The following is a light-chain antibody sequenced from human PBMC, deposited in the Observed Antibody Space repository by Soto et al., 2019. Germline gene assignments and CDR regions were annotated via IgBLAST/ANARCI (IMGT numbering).Light chain of an antibody. CDR1: QSVSSSY. Sequence: EIGVTQSPGTLSLSPEERATLSCRASQSVSSSYLAWYQQKPGQAPRLLIYGASSRATGIPDRFSGSGSGTDFTLTISRLEPEDFAVYYCQQYGSSPRTFGQGTKVEIK. CDR3: QQYGSSPRT. J-gene: IGKJ1*01. V-gene: IGKV3-20*01. CDR2: GAS.